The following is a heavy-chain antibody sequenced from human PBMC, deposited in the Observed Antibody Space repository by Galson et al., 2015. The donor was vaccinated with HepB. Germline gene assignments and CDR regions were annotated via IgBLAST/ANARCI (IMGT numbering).Heavy chain of an antibody. CDR3: AKDQSPYYYGSGVPHWFDP. Sequence: SLRLSCAASGFTFSSYWMSWVRQAPGKGLEWVANIKQDGSEKYYADSVKGRFTISRDNSKNTLYLQMNSLRAEDTAVYYCAKDQSPYYYGSGVPHWFDPWGQGTLVTVSS. J-gene: IGHJ5*02. CDR2: IKQDGSEK. CDR1: GFTFSSYW. D-gene: IGHD3-10*01. V-gene: IGHV3-7*01.